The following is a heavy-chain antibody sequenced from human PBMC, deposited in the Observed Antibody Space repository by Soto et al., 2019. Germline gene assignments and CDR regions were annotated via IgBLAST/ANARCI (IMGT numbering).Heavy chain of an antibody. V-gene: IGHV3-48*01. CDR1: GFTFSSYS. J-gene: IGHJ1*01. D-gene: IGHD3-10*01. CDR3: AIGGESSFQH. CDR2: ISSSSSTI. Sequence: GGSLRLSCAASGFTFSSYSMNWVRQAPGKGLEWVSYISSSSSTIYYADSVKGRFTISRDNAKNSLYLQMNSLRAEDTAVYYCAIGGESSFQHWGQGTLVTVSS.